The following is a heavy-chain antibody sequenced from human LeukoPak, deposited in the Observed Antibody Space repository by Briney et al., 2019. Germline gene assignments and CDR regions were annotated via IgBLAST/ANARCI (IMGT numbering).Heavy chain of an antibody. CDR3: ASAIYCGGDCYNYYYYGMDV. J-gene: IGHJ6*02. Sequence: GGSLRLSCAASGFTFSSYTMHWVRQAPGQGLEWVAVISYDGSNKYYADSVKGRFTISGDTSKNTLYLQMNSLRAEDTAVYYCASAIYCGGDCYNYYYYGMDVWGQGTMVTVSS. D-gene: IGHD2-21*02. CDR2: ISYDGSNK. CDR1: GFTFSSYT. V-gene: IGHV3-30-3*01.